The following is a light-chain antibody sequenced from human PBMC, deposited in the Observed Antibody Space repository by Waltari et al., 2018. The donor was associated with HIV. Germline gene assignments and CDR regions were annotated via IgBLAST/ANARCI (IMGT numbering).Light chain of an antibody. V-gene: IGLV1-44*01. CDR3: AAWEDSLNGPV. CDR1: SSNIGSTI. J-gene: IGLJ2*01. CDR2: SNY. Sequence: QSVLTQPPSASGTPGPRVTISCSGSSSNIGSTIVNWFQQLQGTAPKPLIYSNYQRPSGLPDLFSGSKSGTSASLAISGLQSEEEADYYCAAWEDSLNGPVFGGGTKLTVL.